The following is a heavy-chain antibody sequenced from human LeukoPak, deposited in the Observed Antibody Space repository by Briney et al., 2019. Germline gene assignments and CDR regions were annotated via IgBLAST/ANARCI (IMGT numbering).Heavy chain of an antibody. J-gene: IGHJ4*02. CDR2: INPNSGGT. Sequence: GASVKVSCKASGYTFTSYDINWVRQAPGQGLEWMGWINPNSGGTNYAQKFQGRVTMTRDTSISTAYMELSRLRSDDTAVFYCARVGQWELDRFHDYWGQGTLVTVSS. CDR3: ARVGQWELDRFHDY. CDR1: GYTFTSYD. V-gene: IGHV1-2*02. D-gene: IGHD1-26*01.